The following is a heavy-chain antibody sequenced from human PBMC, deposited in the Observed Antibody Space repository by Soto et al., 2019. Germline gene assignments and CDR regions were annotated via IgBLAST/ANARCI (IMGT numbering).Heavy chain of an antibody. V-gene: IGHV3-30-3*01. CDR2: ISYDGSNK. J-gene: IGHJ4*02. D-gene: IGHD6-19*01. CDR3: ARDKSPYSSGWHNRHFDY. Sequence: QVQLVESGGGVVQPGRSLRLSCAASGFTFSSYAMHWVRQAPGTGLEWVAVISYDGSNKYYADSVKGRFTISRENSKNTLYRQMNSMRAEDTAVYYCARDKSPYSSGWHNRHFDYCGQGTLVTVSS. CDR1: GFTFSSYA.